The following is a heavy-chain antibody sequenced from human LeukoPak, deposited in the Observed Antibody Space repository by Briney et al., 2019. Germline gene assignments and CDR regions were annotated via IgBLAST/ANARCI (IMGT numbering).Heavy chain of an antibody. J-gene: IGHJ6*03. V-gene: IGHV4-59*01. CDR3: ARVGSDSRDYYYMDV. CDR1: GGSISSYY. CDR2: IFYSGSA. D-gene: IGHD3-22*01. Sequence: PSETLSLTCTVSGGSISSYYWSWIRQPPGKGLEWIGFIFYSGSANYNPSLKSRVTISVDTSKNQFSLRLTSVTAADTAVYYCARVGSDSRDYYYMDVWGKGTTVTVSS.